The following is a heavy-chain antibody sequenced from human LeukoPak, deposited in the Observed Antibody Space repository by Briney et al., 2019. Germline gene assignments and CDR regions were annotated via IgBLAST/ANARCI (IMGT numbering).Heavy chain of an antibody. CDR3: ARESYHDAFDI. J-gene: IGHJ3*02. V-gene: IGHV4-34*01. D-gene: IGHD2-2*01. CDR1: GGSFSGYY. CDR2: INHSGST. Sequence: PSETLSLTCAVYGGSFSGYYWSWIRQPPGKGLEWIGEINHSGSTNYNPSLKSRVTISVDTSKNQLSLKLSSVTAADTAVYYCARESYHDAFDIWGQGTMVTVSS.